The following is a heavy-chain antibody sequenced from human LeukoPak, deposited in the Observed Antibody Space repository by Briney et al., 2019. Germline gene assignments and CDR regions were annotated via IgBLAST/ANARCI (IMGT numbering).Heavy chain of an antibody. V-gene: IGHV3-53*01. CDR2: VYVGGSA. D-gene: IGHD3-9*01. Sequence: GGSLRLSCAASGFTVSNNYMSWVRQTPGKGLEWVSVVYVGGSAYYADSVKGRFTISGDSSKNTLYLQMNSLRAEDTAVYYCARLKIDGTHFDYWGQGTLVTVSS. CDR3: ARLKIDGTHFDY. CDR1: GFTVSNNY. J-gene: IGHJ4*02.